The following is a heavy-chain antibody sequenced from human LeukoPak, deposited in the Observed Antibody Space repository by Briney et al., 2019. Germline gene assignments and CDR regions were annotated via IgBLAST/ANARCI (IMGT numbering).Heavy chain of an antibody. CDR3: ARDAALGEQYYFDY. CDR1: GFTFSHCG. V-gene: IGHV3-33*01. Sequence: PGGSLRLSCAASGFTFSHCGMHWVRQAPGKGLEWVAVISFGGNYKYYADSVKGRFTVSRDDSKNTLYLQMNGLRAEDTAVYYCARDAALGEQYYFDYWGQGTLVTVSS. D-gene: IGHD1/OR15-1a*01. J-gene: IGHJ4*02. CDR2: ISFGGNYK.